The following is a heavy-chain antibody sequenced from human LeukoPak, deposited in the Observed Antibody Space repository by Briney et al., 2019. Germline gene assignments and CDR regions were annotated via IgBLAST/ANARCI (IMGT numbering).Heavy chain of an antibody. V-gene: IGHV4-61*02. J-gene: IGHJ6*03. D-gene: IGHD4-17*01. CDR2: IYTSGST. CDR3: ARRRGGDYGMYYYYYTDV. CDR1: GGSISNGSYY. Sequence: SETLSLTCTVSGGSISNGSYYWSWIRQPAGKGLEWIGRIYTSGSTNYNPSLKSRVTISVGTSKNQFSLKLSSVTAADTAVYYCARRRGGDYGMYYYYYTDVWGKGTTVTVSS.